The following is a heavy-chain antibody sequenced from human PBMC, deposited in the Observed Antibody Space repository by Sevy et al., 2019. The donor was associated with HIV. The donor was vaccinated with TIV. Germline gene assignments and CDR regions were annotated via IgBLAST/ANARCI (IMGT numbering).Heavy chain of an antibody. D-gene: IGHD6-19*01. CDR3: ARGVAGRFQH. Sequence: SETLSLTCAVYGGSFSGYYWSWIRQPPGKGLEWIGAINHSGSTNYNPSLKSRVTISVDTSKNQFSLKLSSVTAADTAVYYCARGVAGRFQHWGQGTLVTVSS. CDR2: INHSGST. V-gene: IGHV4-34*01. CDR1: GGSFSGYY. J-gene: IGHJ1*01.